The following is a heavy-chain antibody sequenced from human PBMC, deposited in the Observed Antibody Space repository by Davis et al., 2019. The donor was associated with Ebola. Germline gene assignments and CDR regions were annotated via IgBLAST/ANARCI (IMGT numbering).Heavy chain of an antibody. CDR3: ASNDFWSGNLYYYYGMDV. Sequence: GESLKISCAASGFIFSNYWMSWVRQAPGKGLEWVSDISSGGGAPYYADSVKGRFTTFRDNPKNTLYLQMNSLRDEDTAVYYCASNDFWSGNLYYYYGMDVWGKGTTVTVSS. D-gene: IGHD3-3*01. J-gene: IGHJ6*04. CDR1: GFIFSNYW. CDR2: ISSGGGAP. V-gene: IGHV3-23*01.